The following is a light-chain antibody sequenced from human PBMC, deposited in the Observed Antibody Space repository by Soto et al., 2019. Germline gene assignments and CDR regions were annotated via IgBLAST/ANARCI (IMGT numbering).Light chain of an antibody. CDR3: SSYTSISTLV. Sequence: QSVLTQPASVSGSPGQSITISCTGTSSDVGGYNYVSWYQQHTGKAPKLMIYEVSNRPSGVSNRFSGSKSGNTASLTISGLQAEDEADYYCSSYTSISTLVFGSGTKVTAL. CDR1: SSDVGGYNY. V-gene: IGLV2-14*01. CDR2: EVS. J-gene: IGLJ1*01.